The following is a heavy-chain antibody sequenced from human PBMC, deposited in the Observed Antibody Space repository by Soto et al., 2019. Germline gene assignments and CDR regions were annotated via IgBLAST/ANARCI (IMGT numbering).Heavy chain of an antibody. CDR3: AGPRYSSGYPYCAFDI. V-gene: IGHV3-21*01. CDR1: GFTFSSYS. CDR2: ISSSSSYI. Sequence: GGSLRLSCAASGFTFSSYSMNWVRQAPGKGLEWVSSISSSSSYIYYADSVKGRFTISRDNAKNSLYLQMNSLRAEDTAVYYCAGPRYSSGYPYCAFDIWGQGTMVTVSS. J-gene: IGHJ3*02. D-gene: IGHD6-19*01.